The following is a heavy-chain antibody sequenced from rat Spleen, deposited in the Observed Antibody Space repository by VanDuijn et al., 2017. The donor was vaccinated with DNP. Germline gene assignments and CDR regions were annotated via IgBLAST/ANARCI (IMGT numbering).Heavy chain of an antibody. CDR1: GFPFSDYY. J-gene: IGHJ2*01. CDR2: ISYDGGST. CDR3: VRPHHYAGSYPRY. V-gene: IGHV5-22*01. D-gene: IGHD1-12*02. Sequence: EVQLVESGGGVVQPGRSLKLSCAASGFPFSDYYMAWVRQAPTKGLEWVAYISYDGGSTSYGDSVKGRFTISRDNAKSTLYLQMNSLRSEDMATYFCVRPHHYAGSYPRYWGQGVMVTVSS.